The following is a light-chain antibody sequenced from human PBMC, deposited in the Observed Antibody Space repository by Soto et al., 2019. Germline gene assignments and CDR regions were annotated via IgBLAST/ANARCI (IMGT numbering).Light chain of an antibody. Sequence: EIGMTQSPATLSVSPGARVPLSCRASQSISGTLAWYPQKPGQAPRLLIHGASTRAPGFPARFSGSGSGTDFTLTISSLQSEDFAVYYCQQYNDWPWTFGQGTKVDIK. J-gene: IGKJ1*01. V-gene: IGKV3-15*01. CDR2: GAS. CDR1: QSISGT. CDR3: QQYNDWPWT.